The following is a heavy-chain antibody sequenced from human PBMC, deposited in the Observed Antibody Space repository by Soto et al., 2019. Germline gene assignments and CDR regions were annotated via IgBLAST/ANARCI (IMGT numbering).Heavy chain of an antibody. D-gene: IGHD3-3*01. CDR3: AKDRCDFWSGYHGPFDY. CDR1: GFTFSSYA. CDR2: ISGSGGST. J-gene: IGHJ4*02. Sequence: EVQLLESGGGLVQPGGSLRLSCAASGFTFSSYAMSWVRQAPGKGLEWVSAISGSGGSTYYADSVKGRFTISRDNSKNTLYLQMDSLRAGDRAVYYCAKDRCDFWSGYHGPFDYWGQGTLVTVSS. V-gene: IGHV3-23*01.